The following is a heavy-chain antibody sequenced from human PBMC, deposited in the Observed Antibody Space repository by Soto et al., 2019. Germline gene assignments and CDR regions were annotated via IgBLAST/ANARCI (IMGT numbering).Heavy chain of an antibody. V-gene: IGHV4-34*01. J-gene: IGHJ5*02. CDR2: INHSGST. CDR3: ARVPFSSGWFGYDP. CDR1: GGSFSGYY. Sequence: SETLSLTCAFYGGSFSGYYWIWIRQPPGKGLEWIGEINHSGSTNYNPSLKSRVTISVDTSKNQFSLKLSSVTAADTAVYYCARVPFSSGWFGYDPWGQGTLVTVSS. D-gene: IGHD6-19*01.